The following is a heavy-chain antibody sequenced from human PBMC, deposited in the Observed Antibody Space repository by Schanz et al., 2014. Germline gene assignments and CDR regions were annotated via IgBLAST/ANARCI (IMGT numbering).Heavy chain of an antibody. CDR3: ATGGISNVRYWFNGLDV. J-gene: IGHJ6*02. V-gene: IGHV3-7*03. CDR2: IKQDESER. CDR1: GFTFSTYW. Sequence: EVQLVESGGGLVQPGGSLRLSCAASGFTFSTYWMSWVRQAPGKGLEWVANIKQDESERSYVDSVKGRFTISRDNAKNSLYLQMNSLESEDTGVYYCATGGISNVRYWFNGLDVWGQGTTVIVS. D-gene: IGHD2-15*01.